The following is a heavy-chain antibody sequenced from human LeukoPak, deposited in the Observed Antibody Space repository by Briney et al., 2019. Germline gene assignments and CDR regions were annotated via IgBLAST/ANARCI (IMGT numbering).Heavy chain of an antibody. Sequence: SETLSLTCTVSGGSIRGGIYYWSWIRQPAGKGLEWIGRIYTSGSTNYDPSLKSRVTMSVDTSKNQFSLKLSSVTAADTAVYYCARDSRDYGDYGRSYYYYMDVRGKGTTVTISS. D-gene: IGHD4-17*01. CDR3: ARDSRDYGDYGRSYYYYMDV. V-gene: IGHV4-61*02. CDR1: GGSIRGGIYY. CDR2: IYTSGST. J-gene: IGHJ6*03.